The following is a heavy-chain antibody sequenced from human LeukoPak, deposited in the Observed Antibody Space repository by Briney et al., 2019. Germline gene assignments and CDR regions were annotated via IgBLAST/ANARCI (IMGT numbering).Heavy chain of an antibody. CDR1: EFTFSSYA. J-gene: IGHJ4*02. D-gene: IGHD3-10*01. Sequence: GGSLRLSCAASEFTFSSYAMSWVRQAPGKGLEWVSTINDNGVNTYYAHSVKGRFTISRDNSKNTLYLQLNSLRAEDTAFYYCAKDPSDLGASGSYNYFDYWGQRTLVTVSS. V-gene: IGHV3-23*01. CDR2: INDNGVNT. CDR3: AKDPSDLGASGSYNYFDY.